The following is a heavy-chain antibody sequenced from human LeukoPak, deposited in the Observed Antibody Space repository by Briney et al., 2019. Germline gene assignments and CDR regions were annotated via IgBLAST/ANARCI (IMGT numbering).Heavy chain of an antibody. CDR3: ARGGGYGQDFDC. J-gene: IGHJ4*02. D-gene: IGHD5-12*01. CDR1: GISVSSNY. CDR2: LYSGGSM. Sequence: SGGSLRLSCAASGISVSSNYMSWVRQAPGKGLGGVSVLYSGGSMYYADSVKGRFTISRDNSKNTLYLQMNSLRAEDTAVYYCARGGGYGQDFDCWGQGTLVTVSS. V-gene: IGHV3-53*01.